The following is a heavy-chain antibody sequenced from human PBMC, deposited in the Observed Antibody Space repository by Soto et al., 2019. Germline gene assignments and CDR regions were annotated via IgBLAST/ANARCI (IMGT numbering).Heavy chain of an antibody. CDR1: GYTFTSYG. V-gene: IGHV1-18*01. CDR3: ARTSGESITIFGVVIITAFDI. J-gene: IGHJ3*02. CDR2: ISAYNGNT. D-gene: IGHD3-3*01. Sequence: VASVKVSCKASGYTFTSYGISWVRQAPGQGLEWMGWISAYNGNTNYAQKLQGRVTMTTDTSTSTAYMELRSLRSDDTAVYYCARTSGESITIFGVVIITAFDIWGQGTMVTVSS.